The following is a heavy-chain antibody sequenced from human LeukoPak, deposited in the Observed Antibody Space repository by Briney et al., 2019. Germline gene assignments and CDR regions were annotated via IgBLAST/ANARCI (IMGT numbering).Heavy chain of an antibody. CDR3: ARDPVVPAAIVDYYYGMDV. J-gene: IGHJ6*02. D-gene: IGHD2-2*01. V-gene: IGHV1-69*01. Sequence: SLRDSSKAPRYTFTGYYMHTVPQTPGQGLECMSGIIPIIGTANSAQKFQGRGRITADESKSTAYMELSSLRSEDTAVYYCARDPVVPAAIVDYYYGMDVWGQGTTVTVSS. CDR1: RYTFTGYY. CDR2: IIPIIGTA.